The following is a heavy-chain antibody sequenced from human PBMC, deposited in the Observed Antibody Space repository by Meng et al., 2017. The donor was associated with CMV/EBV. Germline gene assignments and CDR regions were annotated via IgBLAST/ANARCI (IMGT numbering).Heavy chain of an antibody. CDR2: IYYSGST. V-gene: IGHV4-39*07. J-gene: IGHJ5*02. CDR1: GGSISISSYY. CDR3: ARGVVTMIVVYDP. Sequence: GPGLVNPSATLSLSCTVSGGSISISSYYWGWIRQPPGKGLEWIGSIYYSGSTYYNPSLKSRVTISVDTSKNQFSLKLSSVTAADTAVYYCARGVVTMIVVYDPWGQGTLVTVSS. D-gene: IGHD3-22*01.